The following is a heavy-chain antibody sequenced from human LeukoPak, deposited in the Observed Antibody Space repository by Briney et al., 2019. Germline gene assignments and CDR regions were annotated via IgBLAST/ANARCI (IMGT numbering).Heavy chain of an antibody. CDR2: IYYSGST. CDR3: AREHTGYCSGGSCYYFDY. Sequence: RASQTLSLTCTVSGGSISSGGYYWSWIRQHPGKGLEWIGYIYYSGSTYYNPSLKSRVTISVDTSKNQFSLKLSSVTAADTAVYYCAREHTGYCSGGSCYYFDYRGQGTLVTVSS. J-gene: IGHJ4*02. D-gene: IGHD2-15*01. CDR1: GGSISSGGYY. V-gene: IGHV4-31*03.